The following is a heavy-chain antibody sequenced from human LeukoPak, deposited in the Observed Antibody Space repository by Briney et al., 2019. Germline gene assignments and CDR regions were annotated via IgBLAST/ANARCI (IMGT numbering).Heavy chain of an antibody. CDR2: ISSSSSYI. V-gene: IGHV3-21*04. Sequence: PGGSLRLSCAASGFTFSSYSMNWVRQAPGKGLEWVSSISSSSSYIYYADSVKGRFTISRDNSKNTLYLQMNSLRAEDTAVYYCARDAYSGSYYNPLDYWGQGTLVTVSS. D-gene: IGHD1-26*01. CDR1: GFTFSSYS. J-gene: IGHJ4*02. CDR3: ARDAYSGSYYNPLDY.